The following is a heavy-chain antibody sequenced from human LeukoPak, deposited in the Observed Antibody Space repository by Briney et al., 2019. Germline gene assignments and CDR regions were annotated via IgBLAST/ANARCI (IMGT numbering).Heavy chain of an antibody. J-gene: IGHJ4*02. Sequence: GGSLRLSCAASGFTFSSYWMTWVRQAPGKWLEWVANIKQDGSEKYYVDSAKGRFTISRDNGKKSLYLQMNSLRVEDTAVYYCARGRGNSSSWYWDYWGQGTLVTVSP. CDR3: ARGRGNSSSWYWDY. D-gene: IGHD6-13*01. CDR2: IKQDGSEK. CDR1: GFTFSSYW. V-gene: IGHV3-7*01.